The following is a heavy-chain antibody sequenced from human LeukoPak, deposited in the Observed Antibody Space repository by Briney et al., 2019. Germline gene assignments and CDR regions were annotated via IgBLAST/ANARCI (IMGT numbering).Heavy chain of an antibody. J-gene: IGHJ4*02. CDR2: IFYSGNT. V-gene: IGHV4-59*08. Sequence: PSETLSLTYTVAGVSISSYYWSGLRQPPGKGLEWIGYIFYSGNTIYNPSLRSRVTISADTSKNHFSLRLRSVTAADTAVYYCARLAAISGSDYPDDWGQGTLVTVSS. CDR1: GVSISSYY. D-gene: IGHD1-26*01. CDR3: ARLAAISGSDYPDD.